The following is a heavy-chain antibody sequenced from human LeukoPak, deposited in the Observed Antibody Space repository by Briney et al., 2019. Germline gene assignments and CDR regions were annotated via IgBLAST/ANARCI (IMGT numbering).Heavy chain of an antibody. CDR3: ARRGHGSGSYYFDY. D-gene: IGHD3-10*01. CDR2: IAASIPNT. Sequence: PGGSLRLSREASGFTFNTHAMSWVRQAPGKGLEWVSAIAASIPNTYYTDSVRGRFTISRDNYKNTLSLQMRSLRAEDTAVYFCARRGHGSGSYYFDYWGQGTLVTVSS. V-gene: IGHV3-23*01. CDR1: GFTFNTHA. J-gene: IGHJ4*02.